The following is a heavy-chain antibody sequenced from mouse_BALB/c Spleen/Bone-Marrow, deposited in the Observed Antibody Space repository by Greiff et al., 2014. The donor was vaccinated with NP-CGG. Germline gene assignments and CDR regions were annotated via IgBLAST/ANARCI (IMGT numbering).Heavy chain of an antibody. CDR1: GFSLTSYD. CDR2: IWSGGST. J-gene: IGHJ4*01. Sequence: VMLVESGPGLVQPSQSLSITCTVSGFSLTSYDVHWVRQSPGKGLEWLGVIWSGGSTDYNAAFISRLSISKDNSKSQVFFKMNSLQADDTAIYYCARNEDYDGYYYAMDYWGQGTSVTVSS. D-gene: IGHD2-4*01. CDR3: ARNEDYDGYYYAMDY. V-gene: IGHV2-4-1*01.